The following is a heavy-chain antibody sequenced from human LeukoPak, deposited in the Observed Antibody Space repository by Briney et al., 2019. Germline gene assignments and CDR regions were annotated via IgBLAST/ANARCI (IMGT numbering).Heavy chain of an antibody. J-gene: IGHJ6*02. CDR1: NGSFSGYY. V-gene: IGHV4-34*01. Sequence: SETLSLTCAVYNGSFSGYYWTWIRQPPGKGLEWLGDINHSGSTRYNPSLKSRVTISLDKSKNQFSLELTSVTAADTAVYFCARTQGWGTVRTGYYYGMDVWGQGTTVTVSS. CDR3: ARTQGWGTVRTGYYYGMDV. D-gene: IGHD1-1*01. CDR2: INHSGST.